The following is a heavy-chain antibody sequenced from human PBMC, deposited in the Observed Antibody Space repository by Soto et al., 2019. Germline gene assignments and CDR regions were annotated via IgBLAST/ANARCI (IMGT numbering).Heavy chain of an antibody. Sequence: GESLKISCKGSGYSFTSYWIGWVRQMPGKGLEWMGIIYPGDSDTRYSPSFQGQVTISADKSISTAYLQWSSLKASDTAMYYCARTSIAAPYRYYYDGMDVWGQGTTVTVSS. CDR2: IYPGDSDT. D-gene: IGHD6-25*01. CDR1: GYSFTSYW. V-gene: IGHV5-51*01. J-gene: IGHJ6*02. CDR3: ARTSIAAPYRYYYDGMDV.